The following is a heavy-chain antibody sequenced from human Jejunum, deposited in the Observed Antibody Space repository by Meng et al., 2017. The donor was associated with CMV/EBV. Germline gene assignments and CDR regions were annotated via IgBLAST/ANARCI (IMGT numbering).Heavy chain of an antibody. V-gene: IGHV1-18*01. J-gene: IGHJ6*02. CDR2: ISAKNGKT. CDR3: ARDGRFLDWLLVDPQYYGLDV. CDR1: G. Sequence: GISWVRQAPGQGLEWMGWISAKNGKTSYAQKFQGRVTMTTDSPTSTAYMELRGLRSDDTAAYYCARDGRFLDWLLVDPQYYGLDVWGQGTTVTVSS. D-gene: IGHD3/OR15-3a*01.